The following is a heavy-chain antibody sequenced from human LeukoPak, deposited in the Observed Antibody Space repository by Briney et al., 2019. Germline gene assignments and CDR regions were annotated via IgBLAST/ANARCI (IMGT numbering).Heavy chain of an antibody. CDR1: GFTFSSYW. CDR2: IKQDGSEK. Sequence: PGGSLRLSCAASGFTFSSYWMSWVRQAPGKGLEWVANIKQDGSEKYYVGSVKGRFTISRDNAKSSLYLQMNSLRAEDTAVYYCARDFSAGTVDYWGQGTLVTVPS. J-gene: IGHJ4*02. D-gene: IGHD6-13*01. V-gene: IGHV3-7*04. CDR3: ARDFSAGTVDY.